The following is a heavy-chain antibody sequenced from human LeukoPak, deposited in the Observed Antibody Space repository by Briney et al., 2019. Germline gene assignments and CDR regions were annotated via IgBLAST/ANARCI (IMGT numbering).Heavy chain of an antibody. Sequence: GGSLRLSCTASGFTFGDYAMSWFRQAPGKGLEWVGFIRSKAYGGTTEYAASVKGRFTISRDNSKNTLYLQMNSLRAEDTAVYYCARCGSGPTAEYFQHWGQGTLVTVSS. D-gene: IGHD6-19*01. V-gene: IGHV3-49*03. CDR1: GFTFGDYA. J-gene: IGHJ1*01. CDR2: IRSKAYGGTT. CDR3: ARCGSGPTAEYFQH.